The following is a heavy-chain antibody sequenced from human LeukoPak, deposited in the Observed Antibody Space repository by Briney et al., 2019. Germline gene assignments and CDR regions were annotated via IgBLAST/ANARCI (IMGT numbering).Heavy chain of an antibody. CDR3: TRDREQQPTYDY. CDR2: INSDGSSI. J-gene: IGHJ4*02. CDR1: GFTFSSYW. V-gene: IGHV3-74*01. D-gene: IGHD6-13*01. Sequence: PGGSLRLSCAASGFTFSSYWRHWVRQAPGKGLVWVSRINSDGSSISYADSVKGRFTISRDNAKDTLYPQMNSLRAEDTAVYYCTRDREQQPTYDYWGQGTLVTVSS.